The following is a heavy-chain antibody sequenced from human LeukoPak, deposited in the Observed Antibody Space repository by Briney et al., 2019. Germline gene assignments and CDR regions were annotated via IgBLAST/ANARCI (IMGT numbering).Heavy chain of an antibody. Sequence: GGSLRLSCAASGFTFSSYWMNWVRQAPGVGLEWVANIKQDGSEIYYVGSVKGRFTISRDNAKNSLYLQMNSLRAEDTAVYYCAKAADWLAADYIDYWGQGTLVTVSS. CDR3: AKAADWLAADYIDY. V-gene: IGHV3-7*03. J-gene: IGHJ4*02. D-gene: IGHD3-9*01. CDR2: IKQDGSEI. CDR1: GFTFSSYW.